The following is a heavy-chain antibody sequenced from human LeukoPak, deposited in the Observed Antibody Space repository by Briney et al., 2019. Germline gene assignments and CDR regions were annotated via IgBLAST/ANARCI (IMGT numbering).Heavy chain of an antibody. J-gene: IGHJ4*02. V-gene: IGHV3-30*02. CDR3: PKAFCSGGSCYSDY. D-gene: IGHD2-15*01. CDR2: IRYDGSNK. Sequence: GGSLRLSCAASGFTFSSYGMHWVRQAPGKGLEWVAFIRYDGSNKYYADSVKGRFTISRDNSKNTLYLQMNSLRAEDTAVYYCPKAFCSGGSCYSDYWGQGTLVTVSS. CDR1: GFTFSSYG.